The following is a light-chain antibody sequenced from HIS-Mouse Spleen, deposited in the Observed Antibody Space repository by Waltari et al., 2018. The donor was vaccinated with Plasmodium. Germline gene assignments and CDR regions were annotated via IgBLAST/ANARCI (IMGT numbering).Light chain of an antibody. CDR3: QQYNNGPFT. CDR2: GAS. V-gene: IGKV3-15*01. J-gene: IGKJ3*01. Sequence: IVMTQSPATLSVSQGERATLSCRASQSVSSNLAWYQQKAGQAPRCRSYGASSRANGMPARFRGSGSGTEVTVTIRSLQSEDFAVYYCQQYNNGPFTFGPGPKVDSK. CDR1: QSVSSN.